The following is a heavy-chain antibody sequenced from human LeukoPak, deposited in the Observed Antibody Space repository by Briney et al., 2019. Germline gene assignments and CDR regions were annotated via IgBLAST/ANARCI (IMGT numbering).Heavy chain of an antibody. J-gene: IGHJ4*02. V-gene: IGHV3-64D*09. CDR1: GFTFSSYA. CDR3: VKAVYDILTGLDY. CDR2: ISSNGGST. Sequence: GGSLRLSCSASGFTFSSYAMHWVRQAPGKGLEYVSAISSNGGSTYYADSVPGRFTISRDNSKNTLYLQMSSLRAEDTAVYYCVKAVYDILTGLDYWGQGTLVTVS. D-gene: IGHD3-9*01.